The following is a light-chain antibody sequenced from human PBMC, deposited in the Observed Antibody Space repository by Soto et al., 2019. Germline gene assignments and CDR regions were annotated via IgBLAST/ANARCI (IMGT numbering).Light chain of an antibody. Sequence: DIVMTQSPLSLPVTPGEPASISCRSSQSLLHRNGYNLAWYQQKPGQAPRLVIHGASSRAAGIPDRFSGSGSGADFSLTISRLEPDDFAVYYCQHYGSSPRITFGLGTRLEIK. J-gene: IGKJ5*01. CDR2: GAS. V-gene: IGKV3-20*01. CDR1: QSLLHRNGY. CDR3: QHYGSSPRIT.